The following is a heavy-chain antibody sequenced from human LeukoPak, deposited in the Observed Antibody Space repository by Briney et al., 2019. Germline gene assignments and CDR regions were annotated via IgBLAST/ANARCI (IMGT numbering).Heavy chain of an antibody. V-gene: IGHV4-34*01. J-gene: IGHJ4*02. D-gene: IGHD3/OR15-3a*01. CDR1: GGSLSDYH. CDR3: ARVEIGPSGNVIDY. CDR2: ISHSGST. Sequence: SETLSLTCAVYGGSLSDYHWRWIRQPPGKGLEWIGEISHSGSTNYNPSLKSRLTVLVDTSKSQFSLKLSSVTAADTAVYYCARVEIGPSGNVIDYWGQGTLVTVSS.